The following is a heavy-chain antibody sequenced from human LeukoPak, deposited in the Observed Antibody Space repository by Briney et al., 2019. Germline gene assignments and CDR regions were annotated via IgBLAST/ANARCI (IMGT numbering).Heavy chain of an antibody. CDR3: AKDSSGSYDY. D-gene: IGHD3-22*01. V-gene: IGHV3-23*01. J-gene: IGHJ4*02. CDR1: GFTFSNYA. Sequence: GGSLRHSCAASGFTFSNYAMSWVRQAPGKGLEWVSAISGSGGSTYYADSVKGRFTISRDNSKNTLYLQMNSLRAEDTAVYYCAKDSSGSYDYWGQGTLVTVSS. CDR2: ISGSGGST.